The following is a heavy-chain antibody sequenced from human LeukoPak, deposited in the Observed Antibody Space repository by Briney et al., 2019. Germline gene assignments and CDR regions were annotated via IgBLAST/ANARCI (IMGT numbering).Heavy chain of an antibody. CDR1: GGSFSGYY. CDR3: ARSYGSGSYHLSDY. CDR2: INHSGGT. V-gene: IGHV4-34*01. Sequence: PSETLSLTCAVYGGSFSGYYWSWIRQPPGKGLEWIGEINHSGGTNYNPSLKSRVTISVDTSKNQFSLKLSSVTAADTAVYNCARSYGSGSYHLSDYWGQGTLVTVPS. J-gene: IGHJ4*02. D-gene: IGHD3-10*01.